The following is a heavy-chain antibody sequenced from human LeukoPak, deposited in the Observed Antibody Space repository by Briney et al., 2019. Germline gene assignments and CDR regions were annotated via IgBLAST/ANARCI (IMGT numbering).Heavy chain of an antibody. V-gene: IGHV1-24*01. J-gene: IGHJ4*02. CDR2: FDPEDGET. Sequence: ASVTPSCKVSGYTLTELSMHWVRQAPGKGLEWMGGFDPEDGETIYAQKFQGRVTMTEDTSTDTAYMELSSLRSEDTAVHYCATNGGDYDLDYWGQGNLSTVSS. D-gene: IGHD4-17*01. CDR1: GYTLTELS. CDR3: ATNGGDYDLDY.